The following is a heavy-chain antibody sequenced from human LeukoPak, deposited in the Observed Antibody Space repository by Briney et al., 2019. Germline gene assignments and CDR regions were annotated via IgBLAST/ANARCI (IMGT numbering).Heavy chain of an antibody. D-gene: IGHD1-26*01. J-gene: IGHJ4*02. CDR2: IYSGGST. Sequence: PGGSLRLSCAASGFTFSSYAMSWVRQAPGKGLEWVSVIYSGGSTYYADSVKGRFTISRDNSKNTLYLQMNSLRAEDTAVYYCAAGATTRGFDYWGQGTLVTVSS. V-gene: IGHV3-53*01. CDR3: AAGATTRGFDY. CDR1: GFTFSSYA.